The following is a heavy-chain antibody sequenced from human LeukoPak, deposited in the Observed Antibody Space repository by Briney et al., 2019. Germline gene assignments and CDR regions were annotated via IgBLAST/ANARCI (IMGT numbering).Heavy chain of an antibody. J-gene: IGHJ4*02. V-gene: IGHV4-4*07. CDR3: ARAVTPYLFDS. CDR1: GGSISSQY. D-gene: IGHD4-17*01. CDR2: IYTSGST. Sequence: SSETLSLTCNVSGGSISSQYWSWIRQPAGKGLEWIGRIYTSGSTNYNPPLKGRVSMSVDTSKNQISLTLRSVTDADTAVYYCARAVTPYLFDSWGQGAQVTVSS.